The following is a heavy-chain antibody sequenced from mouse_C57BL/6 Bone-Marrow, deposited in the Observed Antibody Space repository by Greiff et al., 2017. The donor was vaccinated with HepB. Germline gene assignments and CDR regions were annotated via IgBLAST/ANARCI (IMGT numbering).Heavy chain of an antibody. D-gene: IGHD2-1*01. V-gene: IGHV14-4*01. J-gene: IGHJ2*01. CDR2: VDPENGDT. CDR3: TSLDYGTY. Sequence: VQLQQSGAELVRPGASVKLSCTASGFNIKDDYMHWVKQRPEQGLEWIGWVDPENGDTEYASKFQGKATITADTSSNTAYLQLSSLTSEDTAVYYCTSLDYGTYWGQGTTLTVSS. CDR1: GFNIKDDY.